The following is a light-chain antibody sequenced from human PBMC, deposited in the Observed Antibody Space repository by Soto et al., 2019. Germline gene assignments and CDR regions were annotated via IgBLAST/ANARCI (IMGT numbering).Light chain of an antibody. V-gene: IGKV3-11*01. CDR3: QQRSNWPLT. CDR2: DAS. J-gene: IGKJ4*01. CDR1: QSVASY. Sequence: EIVLTQSPATLSLSPGERAILSCRASQSVASYLAWYQQKPGQAPRLLIYDASNMATGIPARFSGSGSGTDFTLTISGLEPEDFAVYYCQQRSNWPLTFGGGTKVEIK.